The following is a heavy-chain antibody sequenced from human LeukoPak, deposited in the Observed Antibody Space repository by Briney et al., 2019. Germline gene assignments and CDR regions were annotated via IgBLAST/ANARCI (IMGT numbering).Heavy chain of an antibody. CDR1: GFSPSTSGMR. CDR2: IDWDDDK. J-gene: IGHJ4*02. V-gene: IGHV2-70*04. D-gene: IGHD5-12*01. Sequence: SGPALVKPTQPLTLTCTFSGFSPSTSGMRVSWIRQPPGKALEWLARIDWDDDKFYSTSLKTRLTISKDTSKNQVVLTMTNMDPVDTATYYCARLGIYGGKRDYFDYWGQGTLVTVSS. CDR3: ARLGIYGGKRDYFDY.